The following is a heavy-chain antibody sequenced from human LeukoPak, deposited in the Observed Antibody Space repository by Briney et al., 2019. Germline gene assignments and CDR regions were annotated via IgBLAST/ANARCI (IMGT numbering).Heavy chain of an antibody. J-gene: IGHJ4*02. V-gene: IGHV3-7*01. D-gene: IGHD3-22*01. Sequence: GGSLRPSCPASGSTFGSFWMSWVRQAPGKGLGWEANIKQEGREKYHVDSVKGRFTISRDNARNSLYLQMDSLRAEDTAVYYCARDAYYDSSGYTKNFDYWGQGTLVTVSS. CDR3: ARDAYYDSSGYTKNFDY. CDR2: IKQEGREK. CDR1: GSTFGSFW.